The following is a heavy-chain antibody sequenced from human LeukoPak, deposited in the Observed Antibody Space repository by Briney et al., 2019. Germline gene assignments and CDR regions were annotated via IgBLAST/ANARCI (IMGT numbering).Heavy chain of an antibody. CDR2: ISYDGSNK. CDR1: GFTFSSYG. Sequence: TGGSLRLSCAASGFTFSSYGMHWVRQAPGKGLEWVAVISYDGSNKYYADSVKGRFTISRDNSKNTLYLQMNSLRAEDTAVYYCAKEVRSAYGDYPDYWGQGTLVTVSS. V-gene: IGHV3-30*18. CDR3: AKEVRSAYGDYPDY. D-gene: IGHD4-17*01. J-gene: IGHJ4*02.